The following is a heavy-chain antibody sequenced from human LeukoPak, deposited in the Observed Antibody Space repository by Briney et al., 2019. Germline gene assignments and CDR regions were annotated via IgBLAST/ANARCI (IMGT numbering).Heavy chain of an antibody. CDR2: ISGSGGST. D-gene: IGHD2-2*01. J-gene: IGHJ3*02. CDR1: GFTFSSYA. Sequence: GSLRLSCAASGFTFSSYAMSWVRQAPGKGLEWVSAISGSGGSTYYADSVKGRFTISRDNAKNSLYLQMNSLRAEDTAVYYCARDTVDCSSTSCYWRAFDIWGQGTMDTVSS. V-gene: IGHV3-23*01. CDR3: ARDTVDCSSTSCYWRAFDI.